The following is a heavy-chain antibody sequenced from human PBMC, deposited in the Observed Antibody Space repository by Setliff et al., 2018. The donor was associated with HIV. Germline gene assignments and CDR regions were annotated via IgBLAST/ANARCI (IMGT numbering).Heavy chain of an antibody. V-gene: IGHV1-45*02. D-gene: IGHD5-12*01. Sequence: SVKVSCKASGYPFPYRYLHWVRQAPGQTLEWMGWITPYNANTNYAQKFQDRVTMTSNRSMSTAYMDLSSLRSEDTAMYYCASGRVDGYNYFAFDIWGQGTVVTVSS. CDR1: GYPFPYRY. CDR2: ITPYNANT. CDR3: ASGRVDGYNYFAFDI. J-gene: IGHJ3*02.